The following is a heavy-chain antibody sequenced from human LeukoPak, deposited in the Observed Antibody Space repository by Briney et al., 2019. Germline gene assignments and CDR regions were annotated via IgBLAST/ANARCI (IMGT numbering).Heavy chain of an antibody. CDR2: IYHSGST. D-gene: IGHD6-13*01. V-gene: IGHV4-38-2*02. Sequence: PSETLSLTCTVSGYSISSGYYWGWIRQPPGKGLEWIGSIYHSGSTYYNPSLKSRVTISLDTSTNQVSLKLRSVTAADTAVYYCATSRWPRDANFDYWGQGTLVTVSS. J-gene: IGHJ4*02. CDR3: ATSRWPRDANFDY. CDR1: GYSISSGYY.